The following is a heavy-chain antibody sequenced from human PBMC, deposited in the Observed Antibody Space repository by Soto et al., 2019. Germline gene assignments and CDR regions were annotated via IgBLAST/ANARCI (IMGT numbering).Heavy chain of an antibody. V-gene: IGHV4-61*01. CDR2: IYYSGPT. D-gene: IGHD4-4*01. CDR1: GGSVSRDSNF. CDR3: ARGYSLYAH. J-gene: IGHJ4*02. Sequence: SETLSLTCTVSGGSVSRDSNFWSWIRQPPGKGLEWIGYIYYSGPTRYNPSLESRVTISIDSSKNQVSLNLTSVTAADTAVYYCARGYSLYAHWGRGTLVTAPQ.